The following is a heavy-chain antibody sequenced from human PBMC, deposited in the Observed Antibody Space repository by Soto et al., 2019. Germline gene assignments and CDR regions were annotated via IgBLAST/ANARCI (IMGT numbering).Heavy chain of an antibody. J-gene: IGHJ5*02. CDR3: ARGPDILTLFDP. Sequence: PSETLSLTCTVSGDSMTSSSYYWGWIRQPPGKGLEWIGSIYYSERTSYNSGSTYYSPSLKSRVTISGDTSKRQFSLKLSSVTAADTAVYYCARGPDILTLFDPWGQGTLVTVSS. V-gene: IGHV4-39*01. D-gene: IGHD3-9*01. CDR2: IYYSERTSYNSGST. CDR1: GDSMTSSSYY.